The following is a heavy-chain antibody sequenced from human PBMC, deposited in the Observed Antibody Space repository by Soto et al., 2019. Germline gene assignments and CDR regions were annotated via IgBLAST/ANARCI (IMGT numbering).Heavy chain of an antibody. CDR3: ARGEQYSGRIFDY. D-gene: IGHD1-26*01. V-gene: IGHV6-1*01. CDR2: TYYRSKWYY. J-gene: IGHJ4*01. CDR1: GDSVSSNSAG. Sequence: SQTLSLTCAITGDSVSSNSAGWSWVRQSPSRGLEWLGRTYYRSKWYYEYAVSVRGRITINPNTSKNQYSLQLNSVTPEDTAVYFCARGEQYSGRIFDYWGQGTLVTVSS.